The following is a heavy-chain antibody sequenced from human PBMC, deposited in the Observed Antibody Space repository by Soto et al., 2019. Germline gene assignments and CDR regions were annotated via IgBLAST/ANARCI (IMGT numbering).Heavy chain of an antibody. V-gene: IGHV3-30*18. Sequence: QVQLVESGGGVVQPGRSLRLSCAASGFTFSSYGMHWVRQAPGKGLEWVAVISYDGSNKYYADSVKGRFTISRDNSKNTLYLQMNSLRAEDTAVYYCAKDLKGYCSSTSCYAFGYWGQGTLVTVSS. CDR1: GFTFSSYG. J-gene: IGHJ4*02. D-gene: IGHD2-2*01. CDR3: AKDLKGYCSSTSCYAFGY. CDR2: ISYDGSNK.